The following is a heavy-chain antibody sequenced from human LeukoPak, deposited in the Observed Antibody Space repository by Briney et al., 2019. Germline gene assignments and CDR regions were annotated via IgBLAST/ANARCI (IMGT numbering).Heavy chain of an antibody. D-gene: IGHD3-10*01. CDR3: AKGMVRGVIIPYDY. V-gene: IGHV3-33*06. Sequence: GRSLRLSCAASGFTFSSYGMHWVRQAPGKGLEWVAGIWYDGSNKYYADSVKGRFTISRDNSKNTLYLQMNSLRAEDTAVYYCAKGMVRGVIIPYDYWGQGTPVTVSS. J-gene: IGHJ4*02. CDR1: GFTFSSYG. CDR2: IWYDGSNK.